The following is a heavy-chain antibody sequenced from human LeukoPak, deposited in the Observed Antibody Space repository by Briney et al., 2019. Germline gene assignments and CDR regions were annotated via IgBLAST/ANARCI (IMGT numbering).Heavy chain of an antibody. CDR2: IKQDGSEK. Sequence: GGSLRLSCAASGFTFSSYWMSWVRQAPGKGLEWVANIKQDGSEKYYVDSVKGRFTISRDNAKNSLYLQMNSLRAEGTAVYYCAGTDYGDYRIDYWGQGTLVTVSS. J-gene: IGHJ4*02. CDR1: GFTFSSYW. V-gene: IGHV3-7*01. CDR3: AGTDYGDYRIDY. D-gene: IGHD4-17*01.